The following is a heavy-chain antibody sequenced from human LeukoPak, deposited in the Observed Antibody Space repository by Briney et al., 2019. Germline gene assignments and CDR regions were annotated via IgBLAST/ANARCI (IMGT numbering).Heavy chain of an antibody. V-gene: IGHV4-34*01. CDR3: AREEMPGKFDY. J-gene: IGHJ4*02. D-gene: IGHD1-26*01. Sequence: SETLPLTCAVYGGSFSGYYWSWIRQPPGKGLEWIGEINHSGSTNYNPSLKSRVTISVDTSKNQFSLKLSSVTAADTAVYYCAREEMPGKFDYWGQGTLVTVSS. CDR1: GGSFSGYY. CDR2: INHSGST.